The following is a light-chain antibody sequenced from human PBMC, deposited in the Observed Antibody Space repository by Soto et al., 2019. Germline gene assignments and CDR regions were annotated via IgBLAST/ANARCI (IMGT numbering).Light chain of an antibody. CDR3: SSYTISSTWV. V-gene: IGLV2-14*01. Sequence: QSVLTQPASVSGSPGQSITISCTGTSNDVGIYNYVSWYQQHPGKAPKLMIYEVTNRPSGVSDRFSGSKSDNTASLTISGRQAEDEADYYCSSYTISSTWVFGGGTQLTVL. CDR1: SNDVGIYNY. CDR2: EVT. J-gene: IGLJ3*02.